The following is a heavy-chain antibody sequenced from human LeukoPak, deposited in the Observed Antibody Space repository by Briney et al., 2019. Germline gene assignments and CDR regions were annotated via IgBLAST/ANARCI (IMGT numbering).Heavy chain of an antibody. CDR3: ARYKDYVDSGGAFDI. CDR2: IYYSGST. Sequence: SQTLSLTCAVSGGSISSGGYSWSWIRPPPGKGLEWSGYIYYSGSTNYNPSLKSRVTMSVDTSKNQFSLKLSSVTAADTAVYYCARYKDYVDSGGAFDIWGQGTMVTVSS. V-gene: IGHV4-61*08. D-gene: IGHD3-16*01. J-gene: IGHJ3*02. CDR1: GGSISSGGYS.